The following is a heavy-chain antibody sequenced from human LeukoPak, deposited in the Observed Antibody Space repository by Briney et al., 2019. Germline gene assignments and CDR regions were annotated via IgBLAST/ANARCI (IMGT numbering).Heavy chain of an antibody. V-gene: IGHV3-7*01. D-gene: IGHD3-22*01. Sequence: GGSLRLSCAASGFTFSSYSMNWVRQAPGKGLEWVANIKQDGSEKYYVDSVKGRFTISRDNAKNSLYLQMNSLRAEDTAVYYCARERATYDSSGYYDYWGQGTLVTVSS. CDR2: IKQDGSEK. J-gene: IGHJ4*02. CDR3: ARERATYDSSGYYDY. CDR1: GFTFSSYS.